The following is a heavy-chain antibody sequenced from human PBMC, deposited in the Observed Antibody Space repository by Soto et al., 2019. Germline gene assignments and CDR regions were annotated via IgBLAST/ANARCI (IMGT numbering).Heavy chain of an antibody. Sequence: SETLSLTCTVSGGSISSYYWSWIRQPPGKGLEWIGYIYYSGSTNYNPSLKSRVTISVDTSKNQFSLKLSSVTAADTAVYYCARAGVFWSGYYLTNYYYYGMDVWGQGTTVTVSS. CDR2: IYYSGST. D-gene: IGHD3-3*01. CDR1: GGSISSYY. V-gene: IGHV4-59*01. CDR3: ARAGVFWSGYYLTNYYYYGMDV. J-gene: IGHJ6*02.